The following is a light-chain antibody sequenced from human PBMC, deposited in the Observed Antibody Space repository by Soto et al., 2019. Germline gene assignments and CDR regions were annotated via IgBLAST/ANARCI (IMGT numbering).Light chain of an antibody. CDR2: AAS. V-gene: IGKV1-16*01. CDR1: QGIRHQ. J-gene: IGKJ4*01. CDR3: QQYNAFPLT. Sequence: DIQVTQSPSSLSASVGDRVTITCQTRQGIRHQLYWFQLKPGKAPKSLIYAASSLQSGVPSRFSGSAYKRDFTLTISTLQPEDVATYYCQQYNAFPLTLDGGTKVE.